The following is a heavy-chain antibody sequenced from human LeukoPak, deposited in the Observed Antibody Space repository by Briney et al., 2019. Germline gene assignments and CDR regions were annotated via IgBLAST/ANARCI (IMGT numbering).Heavy chain of an antibody. D-gene: IGHD3-10*01. CDR2: IYYSGST. J-gene: IGHJ6*02. CDR1: GGSISSGGYY. CDR3: ARDEPFTRDYGMDV. V-gene: IGHV4-61*08. Sequence: PSETLSLTCTVSGGSISSGGYYWSWIRQHPGKGLEWIGYIYYSGSTNYNPSLKSRVTISVDTSKNQFSLKLSSVTAADTAVYYCARDEPFTRDYGMDVWGQGTTVTVSS.